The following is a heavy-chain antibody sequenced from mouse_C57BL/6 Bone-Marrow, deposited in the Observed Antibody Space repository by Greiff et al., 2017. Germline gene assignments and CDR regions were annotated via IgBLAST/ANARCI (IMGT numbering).Heavy chain of an antibody. D-gene: IGHD1-1*01. J-gene: IGHJ1*03. V-gene: IGHV5-16*01. CDR1: GFTFSDYY. Sequence: EVKLMESEGGLVQPGSSMKLSCTASGFTFSDYYMAWVRQVPEKGLEWVANINYDGSSTYYLDSLKSRFIISRDNAKNILYLQMSSLKSEDTATYYCARGGYGSSNWYFDVWGTGTTVTVSS. CDR2: INYDGSST. CDR3: ARGGYGSSNWYFDV.